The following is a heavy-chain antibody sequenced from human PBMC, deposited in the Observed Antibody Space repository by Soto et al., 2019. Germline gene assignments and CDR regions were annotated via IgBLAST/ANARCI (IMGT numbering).Heavy chain of an antibody. J-gene: IGHJ4*02. D-gene: IGHD3-10*01. CDR1: GFTFSSYA. Sequence: QVQLVESGGGVVQPGRSVRLSCAAAGFTFSSYAMHWVRQAPGKGLEWVAVISYDGTDKYYADSVKGRFTISRDNSRNTLFLQINGLRTEDTAVYYCGRDRQAYGSGTCNDYWGQGTLVAVSS. CDR2: ISYDGTDK. CDR3: GRDRQAYGSGTCNDY. V-gene: IGHV3-30-3*01.